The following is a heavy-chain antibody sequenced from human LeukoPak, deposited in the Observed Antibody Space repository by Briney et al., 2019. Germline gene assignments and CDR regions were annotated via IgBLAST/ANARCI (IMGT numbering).Heavy chain of an antibody. CDR1: GFPFSSYG. CDR2: ISYDGSNK. D-gene: IGHD6-19*01. J-gene: IGHJ4*02. V-gene: IGHV3-30*18. CDR3: AKEWGSGWSSFDY. Sequence: GGSLRLSCAAPGFPFSSYGMHWVRQAPGKGLEWVAVISYDGSNKYYADSVKGRFTISRDNSKNTLYLQMNSLRAEDTAVYYCAKEWGSGWSSFDYWGQGTLVTVSS.